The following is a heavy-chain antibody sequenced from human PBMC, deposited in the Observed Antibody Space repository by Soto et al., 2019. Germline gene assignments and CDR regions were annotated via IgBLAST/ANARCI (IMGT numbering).Heavy chain of an antibody. V-gene: IGHV4-30-4*08. CDR2: IYYSGDT. D-gene: IGHD6-19*01. CDR3: ARAPYQQWYGMDL. CDR1: GGSIISGDYY. Sequence: PSETLSLTCTVSGGSIISGDYYWSWIRQPPGKGLEWIGYIYYSGDTSYNLSLKSRVTISIDTSKNQFSLKLSSVTAADTAVYYCARAPYQQWYGMDLWGQGTTVTVSS. J-gene: IGHJ6*02.